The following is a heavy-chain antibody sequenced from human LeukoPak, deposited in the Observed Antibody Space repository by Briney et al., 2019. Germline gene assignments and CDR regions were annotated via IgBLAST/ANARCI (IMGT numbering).Heavy chain of an antibody. V-gene: IGHV1-18*01. D-gene: IGHD6-13*01. CDR1: GYTFTSYG. CDR2: ISAYNGNT. CDR3: ARFLAAAGTSGWFDP. Sequence: ASVKVSCKASGYTFTSYGISWVRQAPGQGLEWVGWISAYNGNTNYAQKLQGRVTMTTDTSTSTAYMELRSLRSDDTAVYYCARFLAAAGTSGWFDPWGQGTLVTVSS. J-gene: IGHJ5*02.